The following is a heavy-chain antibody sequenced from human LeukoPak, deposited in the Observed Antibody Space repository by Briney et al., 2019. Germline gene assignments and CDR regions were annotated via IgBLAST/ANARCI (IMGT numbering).Heavy chain of an antibody. Sequence: GGSLRLSCAASRFTFISYAMSWVRQAPGKGLEWVSAISGSGGSTYYADSVKGRLTISRDNSKNTLYLQMNSLRAEDTALYYCAKGNLGDFWGQGTLVTVSS. CDR3: AKGNLGDF. V-gene: IGHV3-23*01. CDR2: ISGSGGST. D-gene: IGHD1-26*01. J-gene: IGHJ4*02. CDR1: RFTFISYA.